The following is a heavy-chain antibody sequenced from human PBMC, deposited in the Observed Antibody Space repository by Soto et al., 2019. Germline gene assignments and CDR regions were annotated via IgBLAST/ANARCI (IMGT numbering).Heavy chain of an antibody. CDR3: ARDGLLYSGSWLDP. J-gene: IGHJ5*02. CDR2: IYYSGST. V-gene: IGHV4-31*03. CDR1: GGSISSGGYY. D-gene: IGHD2-8*01. Sequence: SETLSLTCTVSGGSISSGGYYWSWIRQHPGKGLEWIGYIYYSGSTYYNPSLKSRVTISVDTSKNQFSLKLSSVTAADTAVYYCARDGLLYSGSWLDPCGQGTLVTVYS.